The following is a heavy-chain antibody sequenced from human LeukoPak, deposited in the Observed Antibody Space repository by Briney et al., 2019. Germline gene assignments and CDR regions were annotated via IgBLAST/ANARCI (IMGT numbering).Heavy chain of an antibody. Sequence: GGSLRLSCAASGFTFSSFSMNWVRQAPGKGLEWLSYILHNSATIYYANSVKGRFTISRDNAKNSLYLQMNSLRAEDTAVYYCARAYYYGSGSYPDSWGQGTLVTVSS. D-gene: IGHD3-10*01. J-gene: IGHJ5*01. CDR1: GFTFSSFS. V-gene: IGHV3-48*04. CDR2: ILHNSATI. CDR3: ARAYYYGSGSYPDS.